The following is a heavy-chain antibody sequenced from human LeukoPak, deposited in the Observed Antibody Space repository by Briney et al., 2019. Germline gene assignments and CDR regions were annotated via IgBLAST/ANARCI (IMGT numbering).Heavy chain of an antibody. Sequence: GGSLRLSCAASGFTFSSYWMNWIRQAPGKGLEWVAYISSRNTYINYADSVKGRFTISRDNAKNSLYLQMNSLRAEDTAVYYCARTYGDYEFDYWGQGTLVTVSS. V-gene: IGHV3-21*05. D-gene: IGHD4-17*01. CDR2: ISSRNTYI. J-gene: IGHJ4*02. CDR3: ARTYGDYEFDY. CDR1: GFTFSSYW.